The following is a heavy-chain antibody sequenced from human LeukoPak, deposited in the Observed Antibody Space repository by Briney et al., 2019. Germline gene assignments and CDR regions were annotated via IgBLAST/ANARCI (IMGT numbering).Heavy chain of an antibody. CDR3: ARSQSTSWYY. J-gene: IGHJ4*02. CDR2: INHSGST. V-gene: IGHV4-34*01. CDR1: GGSFSGYY. D-gene: IGHD6-13*01. Sequence: NPSETLSLTCAVYGGSFSGYYWSWIRRPPGKGLEWIGEINHSGSTTCNPSLKSRVTISVDTSTNQFSLELTSVTAADTAVYYCARSQSTSWYYWGQGTLVTVSS.